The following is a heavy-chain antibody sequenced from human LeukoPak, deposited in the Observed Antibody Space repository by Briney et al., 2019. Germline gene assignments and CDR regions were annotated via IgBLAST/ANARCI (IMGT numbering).Heavy chain of an antibody. D-gene: IGHD5-18*01. CDR3: ARAATSYSYGYYY. J-gene: IGHJ4*02. CDR2: ISSSSSTI. CDR1: GFTFSSYS. V-gene: IGHV3-48*04. Sequence: GGSLRLSCAASGFTFSSYSMNWVRQAPGKGLEWVSYISSSSSTIYYADSVKGRFTISRDNTKNSLYLQMNSLRAEDTAVYYCARAATSYSYGYYYWGQGTLVTVSS.